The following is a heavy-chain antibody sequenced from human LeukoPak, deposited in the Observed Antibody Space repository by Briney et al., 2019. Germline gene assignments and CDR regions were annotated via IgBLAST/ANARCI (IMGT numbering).Heavy chain of an antibody. D-gene: IGHD5-24*01. CDR2: INEDGSKK. CDR3: ARDGRDGYIDY. V-gene: IGHV3-7*01. J-gene: IGHJ4*02. CDR1: GFTFSSYW. Sequence: GGSLRLSCAASGFTFSSYWMSWVRQAPGKGLEWVASINEDGSKKYYVDSVKGRFTISRDNAKNSLYLQMNSLRAEDTAVYYCARDGRDGYIDYWGQGTLVTVSS.